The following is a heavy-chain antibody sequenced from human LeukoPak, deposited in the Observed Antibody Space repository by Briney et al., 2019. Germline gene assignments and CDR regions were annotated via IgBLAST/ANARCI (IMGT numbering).Heavy chain of an antibody. CDR3: IGSIGYPDY. J-gene: IGHJ4*02. CDR2: INSDGSST. D-gene: IGHD6-25*01. V-gene: IGHV3-74*01. Sequence: GGSLRLSCAASGLTFSSYWMHWVRQAPGKGLVWVSRINSDGSSTNYADSVKGRFTISRDNAKNTLYLQMNSLRAEDTAVYYCIGSIGYPDYWGQGTLVTVSS. CDR1: GLTFSSYW.